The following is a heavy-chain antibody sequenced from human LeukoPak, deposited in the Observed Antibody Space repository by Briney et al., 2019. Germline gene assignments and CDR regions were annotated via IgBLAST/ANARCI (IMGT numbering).Heavy chain of an antibody. CDR2: ISWNSGNI. J-gene: IGHJ4*02. V-gene: IGHV3-9*01. D-gene: IGHD3-10*01. CDR1: GFTFSSYW. CDR3: AKDKISGVRGALDY. Sequence: GGSLRLSCAASGFTFSSYWMSWVRQAPGKGLEWVSGISWNSGNIGYADSVKGRFTISRDNAKNSLYLQMNSLGAEDTAFYYCAKDKISGVRGALDYWGQGTLVTVSS.